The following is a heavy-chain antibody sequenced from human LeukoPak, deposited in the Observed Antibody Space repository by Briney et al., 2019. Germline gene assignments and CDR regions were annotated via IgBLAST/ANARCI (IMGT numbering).Heavy chain of an antibody. CDR3: ARGWIQLWLRGDYFDY. CDR2: ISGSGGST. J-gene: IGHJ4*02. CDR1: GLTFSSYA. Sequence: PGGSLRLSCAASGLTFSSYAMSWVRQAPGKGLEWVSAISGSGGSTYYADSVKGRFTISRDNSKNTLYLQMNSLRAEDTAVYYCARGWIQLWLRGDYFDYWGQGTLVTVSS. D-gene: IGHD5-18*01. V-gene: IGHV3-23*01.